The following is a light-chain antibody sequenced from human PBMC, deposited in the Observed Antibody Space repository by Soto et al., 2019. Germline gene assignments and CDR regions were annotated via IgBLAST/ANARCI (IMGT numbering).Light chain of an antibody. CDR3: QQYGGSPFT. J-gene: IGKJ3*01. CDR1: QSVSSN. Sequence: EIVLTQSPGILSLSPGEIATLSCWASQSVSSNLAWYQQKPGQAPSLLIYGASSSATGIPHRFSGSGSGTDFILTISRLEPEDFAVYYCQQYGGSPFTFGPGTKVEIK. CDR2: GAS. V-gene: IGKV3-20*01.